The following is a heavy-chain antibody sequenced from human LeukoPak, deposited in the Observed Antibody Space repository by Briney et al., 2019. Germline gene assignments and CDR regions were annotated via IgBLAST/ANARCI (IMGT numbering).Heavy chain of an antibody. D-gene: IGHD3-22*01. CDR2: MNPGSSNT. CDR1: GYTFGSYD. Sequence: ASVSVTCNASGYTFGSYDINWVRKPTGQGLEWMGWMNPGSSNTGYAQRFQGRVTMTRDTSTNTAYMELSGLRSEDTAIYYCARLSETAAYYYTSGYYFLGYWGQGTLVTVDS. J-gene: IGHJ4*02. CDR3: ARLSETAAYYYTSGYYFLGY. V-gene: IGHV1-8*02.